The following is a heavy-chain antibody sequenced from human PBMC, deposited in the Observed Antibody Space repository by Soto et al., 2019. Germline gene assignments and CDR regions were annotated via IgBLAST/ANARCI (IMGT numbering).Heavy chain of an antibody. J-gene: IGHJ4*02. V-gene: IGHV3-30-3*01. Sequence: QVQLVESGRGVVQPGRSLRLSCAASGFRFSLYAMHWVRQAPGKGLEWVSVISYDGSNKYYTDSVKGRFTISRDNSKNTVYLQMNSLRAEDTAVYYCARDRGGACSGGSCDSFWGQGTLVTVSS. CDR2: ISYDGSNK. D-gene: IGHD2-15*01. CDR1: GFRFSLYA. CDR3: ARDRGGACSGGSCDSF.